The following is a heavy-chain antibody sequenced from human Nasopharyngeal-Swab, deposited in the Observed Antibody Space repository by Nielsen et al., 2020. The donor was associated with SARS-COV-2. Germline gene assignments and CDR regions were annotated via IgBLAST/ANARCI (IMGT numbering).Heavy chain of an antibody. CDR3: AKSLIAAAGTKVYGMDV. J-gene: IGHJ6*02. CDR1: GFTFSSYE. D-gene: IGHD6-13*01. V-gene: IGHV3-48*03. CDR2: ISSSGSTI. Sequence: GESLKISCAASGFTFSSYEMNWVRQAPGKGLEWVSYISSSGSTIYYADSVKGRFTISRDNSKNTLYLQMNSLRAEDTAVYYCAKSLIAAAGTKVYGMDVWGQGTTVTVPS.